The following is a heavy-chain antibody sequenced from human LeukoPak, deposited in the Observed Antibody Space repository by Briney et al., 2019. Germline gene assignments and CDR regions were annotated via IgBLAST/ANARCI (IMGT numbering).Heavy chain of an antibody. V-gene: IGHV3-23*01. J-gene: IGHJ4*01. CDR3: AKDYGSGRGTGMYYFDY. CDR2: ISGSGGST. D-gene: IGHD6-19*01. CDR1: GLTFSRYG. Sequence: PGGSLRLSCAAAGLTFSRYGMSWVRQAPGKGLEWVSAISGSGGSTYYADSVKGRFTISRDNSQNTLYLQMNSLRAEDTAVYYCAKDYGSGRGTGMYYFDYWGHGTLVTVSS.